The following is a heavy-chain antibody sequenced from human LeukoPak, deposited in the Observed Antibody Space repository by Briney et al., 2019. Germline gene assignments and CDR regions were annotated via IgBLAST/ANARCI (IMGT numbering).Heavy chain of an antibody. CDR2: ISYDGSNK. Sequence: GSLRLSCAASGFTFSSYGMHWVRQAPGKGLEWVAVISYDGSNKYYADSVKGRFTISRDNSKNTLYLQMNSLRAEDTAVYYCARDHWTTLEYGSGSYSYYFDYWGQGTLVTVSS. J-gene: IGHJ4*02. CDR3: ARDHWTTLEYGSGSYSYYFDY. V-gene: IGHV3-30*03. CDR1: GFTFSSYG. D-gene: IGHD3-10*01.